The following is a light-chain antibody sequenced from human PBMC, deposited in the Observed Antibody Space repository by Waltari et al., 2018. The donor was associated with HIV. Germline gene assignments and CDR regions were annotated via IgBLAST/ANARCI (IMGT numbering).Light chain of an antibody. CDR3: CSYAGSSSFWV. J-gene: IGLJ3*02. Sequence: QSALTQPASVSGSPGQSITISCTGTSSDVGSYNLVSWYQHHPGKAPKLMIYEVNKRPSGVSNRVSGSKSGNTASLTISGLQAEDEADYYCCSYAGSSSFWVFGGGTKLTVL. CDR1: SSDVGSYNL. V-gene: IGLV2-23*02. CDR2: EVN.